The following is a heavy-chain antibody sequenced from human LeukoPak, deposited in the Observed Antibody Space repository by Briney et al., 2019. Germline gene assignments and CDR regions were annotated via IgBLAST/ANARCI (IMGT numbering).Heavy chain of an antibody. J-gene: IGHJ4*02. V-gene: IGHV3-23*01. Sequence: GGSLRLSCAASGFTFSSYAMSWVRQAPGKGLEWVSAISGSGGSTYYADPVKGRVTISRDNSKNTLYLQMNSLRAEDTAVYYCAKRDSSGSLPRLFDYWGQGTLVTVSS. CDR3: AKRDSSGSLPRLFDY. CDR2: ISGSGGST. CDR1: GFTFSSYA. D-gene: IGHD6-19*01.